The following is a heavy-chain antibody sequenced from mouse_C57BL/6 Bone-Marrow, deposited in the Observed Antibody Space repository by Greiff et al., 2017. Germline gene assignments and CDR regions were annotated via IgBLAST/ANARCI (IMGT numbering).Heavy chain of an antibody. CDR2: IYPGDGDT. Sequence: QVQLKQSGPELVKPGASVKISCKASGYAFSSSWMNWVKQRPGKGLEWIGRIYPGDGDTNYNGKFKGKATLTADKSSSTAYMQLSSLTSEDSAVYFCARDRTYYAMDYWGQGTSVTVSS. CDR3: ARDRTYYAMDY. CDR1: GYAFSSSW. J-gene: IGHJ4*01. V-gene: IGHV1-82*01.